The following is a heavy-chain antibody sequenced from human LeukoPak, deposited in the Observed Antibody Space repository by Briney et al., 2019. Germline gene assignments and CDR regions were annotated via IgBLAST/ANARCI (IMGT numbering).Heavy chain of an antibody. V-gene: IGHV1-69*01. CDR1: GGTFSRYA. Sequence: SVKVSCKASGGTFSRYAIGWLRQAPGQGLEWVGGIIPIFGTANYAQKFQGRLTITSEESTNTAYIALSSLRSEDTAVYYCASEGAYSGHDWFDYWGQGTLVTVSS. D-gene: IGHD5-12*01. CDR2: IIPIFGTA. CDR3: ASEGAYSGHDWFDY. J-gene: IGHJ4*02.